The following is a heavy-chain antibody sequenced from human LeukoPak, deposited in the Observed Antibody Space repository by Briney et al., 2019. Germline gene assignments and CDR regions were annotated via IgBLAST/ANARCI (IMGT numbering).Heavy chain of an antibody. Sequence: PGGSLRLSCAASGFTFSRYSMHWVRQAPGKGLESVSAISSNGGSTYYANSVKGRFTISRDNSKNTLYLQMGSLRAEDLAVYYCARVSGYYDSSGYLRWGQGTLVTVSS. J-gene: IGHJ4*02. CDR3: ARVSGYYDSSGYLR. V-gene: IGHV3-64*01. CDR2: ISSNGGST. D-gene: IGHD3-22*01. CDR1: GFTFSRYS.